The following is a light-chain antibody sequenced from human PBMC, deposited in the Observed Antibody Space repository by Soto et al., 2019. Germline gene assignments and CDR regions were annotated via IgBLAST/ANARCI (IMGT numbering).Light chain of an antibody. CDR1: QSIHRW. CDR3: QQDEDYPIT. J-gene: IGKJ5*01. V-gene: IGKV1-5*01. CDR2: DAS. Sequence: DIQMTQSPSTLSASVGDRVTITCRASQSIHRWLAWYQRKPGKAPNLLIFDASSLESGVPSRFSGSASGTEFTLTISSLQPDDSATFFCQQDEDYPITFGQGTRLEI.